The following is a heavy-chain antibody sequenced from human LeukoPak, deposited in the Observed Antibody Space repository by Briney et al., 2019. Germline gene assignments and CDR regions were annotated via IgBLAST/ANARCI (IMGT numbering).Heavy chain of an antibody. CDR3: AKGVRIARGAFDI. D-gene: IGHD6-13*01. J-gene: IGHJ3*02. CDR1: GGSISSSSYY. V-gene: IGHV3-30*18. CDR2: ISYDGSNK. Sequence: LSLTCTVSGGSISSSSYYWGWVRQAPGKGLEWVAVISYDGSNKYYADSVKGRFTISRDNSKNTLYLQMNSLRAEDTAVYYCAKGVRIARGAFDIWGQGTMVTVSS.